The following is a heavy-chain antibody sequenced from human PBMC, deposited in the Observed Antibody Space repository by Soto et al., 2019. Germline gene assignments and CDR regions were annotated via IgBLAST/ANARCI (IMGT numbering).Heavy chain of an antibody. CDR2: IIPILGIA. V-gene: IGHV1-69*08. CDR1: GGTFSSYT. CDR3: ARDLVGRDGYNFGADY. D-gene: IGHD5-12*01. J-gene: IGHJ4*02. Sequence: QVQLVQSGAEVKKPGSSVKVSCKASGGTFSSYTISWVRQAPGQGLEWMGRIIPILGIANYAQKFQGRVTITADKSTSTAYMELSSLRSEETGVYCCARDLVGRDGYNFGADYWGQGTLVTVSS.